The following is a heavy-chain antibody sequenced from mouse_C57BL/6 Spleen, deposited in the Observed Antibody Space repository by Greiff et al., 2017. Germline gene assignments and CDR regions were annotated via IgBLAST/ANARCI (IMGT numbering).Heavy chain of an antibody. D-gene: IGHD1-1*01. CDR3: VSRGEVGAYAMDY. V-gene: IGHV1-55*01. CDR2: IYPGSGST. CDR1: GYTFTSYW. J-gene: IGHJ4*01. Sequence: QVQLQQPGAELVQPGASVKMSCTASGYTFTSYWITWVQQRPGQGLEWIGEIYPGSGSTNYNEKFKSKVTLTVDTSSRTAYMQLSSLTSEDTPVYYCVSRGEVGAYAMDYWGQGTSVTVSS.